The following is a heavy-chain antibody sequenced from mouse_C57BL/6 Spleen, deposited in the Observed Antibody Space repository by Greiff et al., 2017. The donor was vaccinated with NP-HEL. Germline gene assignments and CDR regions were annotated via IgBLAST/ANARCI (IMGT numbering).Heavy chain of an antibody. CDR1: GFNIKDDY. D-gene: IGHD2-2*01. V-gene: IGHV14-4*01. J-gene: IGHJ3*01. CDR2: IDPENGDT. CDR3: TGGYQAWFAY. Sequence: VQLQQSGAELVRPGASVKLSCTASGFNIKDDYMHWVKQRPEQGLEWIGWIDPENGDTEYASKFQGKATITADTSSNTAYLQLSSLTSEDTAVYYCTGGYQAWFAYWGQGTLVTVSA.